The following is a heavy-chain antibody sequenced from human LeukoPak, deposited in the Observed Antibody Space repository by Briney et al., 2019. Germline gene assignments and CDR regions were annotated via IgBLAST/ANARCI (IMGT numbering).Heavy chain of an antibody. J-gene: IGHJ4*02. CDR3: AREDCSGGSCSSFDY. V-gene: IGHV4-34*01. D-gene: IGHD2-15*01. Sequence: SETLSLTCAVYGGSFSGYYWSWIRQPPGKGLEWIGEINHSGSTNYNSALKSRVTISVDTSKNQFSLKPNSVTAADTAVYYCAREDCSGGSCSSFDYWGQGTLVTVSS. CDR2: INHSGST. CDR1: GGSFSGYY.